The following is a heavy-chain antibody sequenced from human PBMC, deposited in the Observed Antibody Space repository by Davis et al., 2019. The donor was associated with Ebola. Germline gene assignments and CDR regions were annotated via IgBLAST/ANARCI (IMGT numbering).Heavy chain of an antibody. CDR3: VRGGATVTTSGYYYGMDV. D-gene: IGHD4-11*01. Sequence: SVKVSCKASGGTFSSYAISWVRQAPGQGLEWMGGIIPIFGTTNYAQKFQGRVTITADESTSTAYMELSRLRSDDTAVYYCVRGGATVTTSGYYYGMDVWGQGTTVTVSS. CDR2: IIPIFGTT. CDR1: GGTFSSYA. V-gene: IGHV1-69*13. J-gene: IGHJ6*02.